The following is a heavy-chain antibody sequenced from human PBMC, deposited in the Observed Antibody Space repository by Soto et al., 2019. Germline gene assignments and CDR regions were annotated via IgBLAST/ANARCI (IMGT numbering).Heavy chain of an antibody. CDR1: GGGNLRDYR. CDR2: IIPKLGSA. D-gene: IGHD5-12*01. V-gene: IGHV1-69*01. Sequence: QVQLVQSGAEVKEPGSSVKVSCKASGGGNLRDYRTTWVRRAPGQGLEWMGGIIPKLGSANYAQNFQGRVTVTADESTNTVYMELRSLRSDDTAVYYCERGCDGYNFGAVYWGQGTPVTVSS. CDR3: ERGCDGYNFGAVY. J-gene: IGHJ4*02.